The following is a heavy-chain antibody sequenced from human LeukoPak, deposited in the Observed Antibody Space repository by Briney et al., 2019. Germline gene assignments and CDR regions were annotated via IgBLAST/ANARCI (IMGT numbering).Heavy chain of an antibody. D-gene: IGHD3-3*01. CDR2: ISSSSSYI. CDR1: GFSFSTYS. CDR3: AGDLDFWSGSELGR. J-gene: IGHJ4*02. Sequence: PGGSLRLSCAASGFSFSTYSMNWVRQAPGKGPEWVSCISSSSSYIYYADSVKGRFTISRDNAKNSLYLQMNSLRAEDTAVYYCAGDLDFWSGSELGRWGQGTLVTVSS. V-gene: IGHV3-21*01.